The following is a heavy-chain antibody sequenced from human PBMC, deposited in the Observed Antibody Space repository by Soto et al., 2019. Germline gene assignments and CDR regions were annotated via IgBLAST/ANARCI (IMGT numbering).Heavy chain of an antibody. D-gene: IGHD4-17*01. CDR1: GYTFTSYD. CDR3: ARLTYGDYELDY. CDR2: MNPYSGNT. J-gene: IGHJ4*02. V-gene: IGHV1-8*01. Sequence: ASVKVSCKASGYTFTSYDINWVRQATGQGLEWMGWMNPYSGNTSYAQKFQGRVTITRDTSTSTAYMELRSLRSDDTAVYYCARLTYGDYELDYWGQGTLVTVSS.